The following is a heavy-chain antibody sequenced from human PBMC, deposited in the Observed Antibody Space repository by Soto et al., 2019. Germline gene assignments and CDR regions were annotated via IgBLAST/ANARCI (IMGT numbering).Heavy chain of an antibody. CDR1: GYSFTSYW. CDR2: IDPRDSYT. J-gene: IGHJ4*02. CDR3: ARQSPNNYYFDY. V-gene: IGHV5-10-1*01. Sequence: PGESLKISCQVSGYSFTSYWISWVRQMPGKGLEWMGKIDPRDSYTNYSPSFQGHVTISADKSISTAYMQWSSLKASDSAIYYCARQSPNNYYFDYWGQGTLVTVSS.